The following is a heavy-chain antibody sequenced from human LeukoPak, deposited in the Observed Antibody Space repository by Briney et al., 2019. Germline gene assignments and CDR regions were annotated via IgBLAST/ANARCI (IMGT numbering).Heavy chain of an antibody. CDR3: AXXXXXXXXAAIYGMDV. CDR1: GYTFTGYY. D-gene: IGHD2-2*01. V-gene: IGHV1-2*02. CDR2: INPNSGGT. J-gene: IGHJ6*02. Sequence: ASVKVSCKASGYTFTGYYMHWVRQAPGQGLGWMGWINPNSGGTNYAQKFQGRVTMTRDTSISTAYMELSRLRSDDTAVYYCAXXXXXXXXAAIYGMDVWGQGTTVTVSS.